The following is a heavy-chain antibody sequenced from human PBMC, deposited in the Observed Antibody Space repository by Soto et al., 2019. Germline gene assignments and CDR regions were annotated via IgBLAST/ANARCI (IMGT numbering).Heavy chain of an antibody. D-gene: IGHD4-17*01. CDR1: GGTFSSYA. Sequence: QVQLVQSGAEVKKPGSSVKVSCKASGGTFSSYAISWVRQAPGQGLEWMGGIIPIFGTANYAQKFQGRVTITADESTSTAYMELSSLRSEDTAVYYCARGGSMTTVTLYYYYYGMDVWGQGTTVTVSS. V-gene: IGHV1-69*01. J-gene: IGHJ6*02. CDR3: ARGGSMTTVTLYYYYYGMDV. CDR2: IIPIFGTA.